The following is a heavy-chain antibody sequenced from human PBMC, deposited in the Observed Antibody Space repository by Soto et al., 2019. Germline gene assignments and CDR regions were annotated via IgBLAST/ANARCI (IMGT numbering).Heavy chain of an antibody. CDR1: GFTFSSYG. Sequence: GGSLRLSCAASGFTFSSYGMHWVRQAPGKGLEWVAVIWYDGSNKYYADSVKGRFTISRDNSKNTLYLQMNSLRAEDTAVYYCARDAGFGYGRHMDVWGKGTTVTVSS. CDR3: ARDAGFGYGRHMDV. D-gene: IGHD5-12*01. V-gene: IGHV3-33*01. CDR2: IWYDGSNK. J-gene: IGHJ6*03.